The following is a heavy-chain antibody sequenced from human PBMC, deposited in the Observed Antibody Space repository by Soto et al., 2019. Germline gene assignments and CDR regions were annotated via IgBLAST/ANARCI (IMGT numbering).Heavy chain of an antibody. CDR1: GFTFRSYG. CDR3: ARDRTYYGSGAVGMDV. V-gene: IGHV3-33*07. CDR2: IQYDGSKE. J-gene: IGHJ6*02. D-gene: IGHD3-10*01. Sequence: LRLSCAASGFTFRSYGMSWVRQTPGKGLEWLAIIQYDGSKEYYADSVKGRFSISRDNSKNTLDLQMNSLRAEDSAVYYCARDRTYYGSGAVGMDVWGQGTTVTVS.